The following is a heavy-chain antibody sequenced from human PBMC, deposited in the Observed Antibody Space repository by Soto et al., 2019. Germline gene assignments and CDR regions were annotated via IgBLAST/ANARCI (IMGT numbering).Heavy chain of an antibody. CDR2: INAGNGNT. CDR1: GYTFTSYA. CDR3: ARGYDFWGGMDV. V-gene: IGHV1-3*05. D-gene: IGHD3-3*01. J-gene: IGHJ6*02. Sequence: QVQLVQSGAEEKKPGASVKVSCKASGYTFTSYAMHWVRQAPGQRLEWMGWINAGNGNTKYSQKFQGRVTITRDTSGSTAYMEQNSLRSEDTAVYYWARGYDFWGGMDVWGQGTTVTVSS.